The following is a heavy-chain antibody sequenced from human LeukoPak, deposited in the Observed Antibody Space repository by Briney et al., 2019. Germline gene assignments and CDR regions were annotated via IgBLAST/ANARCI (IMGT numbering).Heavy chain of an antibody. CDR2: IRYDGSNK. J-gene: IGHJ1*01. V-gene: IGHV3-30*02. CDR1: GFTFSSYG. Sequence: GGSLRLSCAASGFTFSSYGMHWVRQAPGKGLEWVAYIRYDGSNKYYADSVKGRFTISRDSSKNTLFLQMNSLRPEDTAVYYCARGGKIALAGTRSPQYFQHWGQGTLVTVSS. D-gene: IGHD6-19*01. CDR3: ARGGKIALAGTRSPQYFQH.